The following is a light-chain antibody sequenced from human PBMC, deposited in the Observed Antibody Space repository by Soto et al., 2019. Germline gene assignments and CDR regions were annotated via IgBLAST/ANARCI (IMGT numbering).Light chain of an antibody. CDR3: QQSLSTPPEWT. CDR2: AAS. J-gene: IGKJ1*01. Sequence: DIQMTQSPSSLSASVGDRVTITCRASQSIRNYLNWYQQKPGNAPKLLISAASSLQRGVPSRFSGSGSGTEYTLTITSLQPEDFATYCCQQSLSTPPEWTFGQGTKVEVK. V-gene: IGKV1-39*01. CDR1: QSIRNY.